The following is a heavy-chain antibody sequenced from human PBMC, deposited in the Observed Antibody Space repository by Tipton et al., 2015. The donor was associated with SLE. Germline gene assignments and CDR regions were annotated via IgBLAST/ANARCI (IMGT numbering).Heavy chain of an antibody. CDR1: GGSFSGYY. J-gene: IGHJ4*02. CDR3: ARELTTVTTTENYFDY. D-gene: IGHD4-17*01. Sequence: LRLSCAVYGGSFSGYYWSWIRQSPGKGLEWIGEINHSGSTNYNPSLKSRVIISVDTSKKQFSLKLSSVTAADTAVYYCARELTTVTTTENYFDYWGQGTLVTVSS. CDR2: INHSGST. V-gene: IGHV4-34*01.